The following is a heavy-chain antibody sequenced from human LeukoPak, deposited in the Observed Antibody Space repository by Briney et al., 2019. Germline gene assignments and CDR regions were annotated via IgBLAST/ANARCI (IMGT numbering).Heavy chain of an antibody. CDR3: AGLGVTTGDNNAFDI. Sequence: GGSLRLSCAASGFTFSSYSMNWVRQAPGKGLEWISSISSSNNYIYYADSVKGRFTISRDIAKKSLYLQMNSLRAEDTAVYHCAGLGVTTGDNNAFDIWGQGTMVTVTS. J-gene: IGHJ3*02. CDR2: ISSSNNYI. CDR1: GFTFSSYS. D-gene: IGHD4-17*01. V-gene: IGHV3-21*01.